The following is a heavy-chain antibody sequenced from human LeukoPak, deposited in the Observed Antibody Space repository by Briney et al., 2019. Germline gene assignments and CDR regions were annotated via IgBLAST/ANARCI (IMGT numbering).Heavy chain of an antibody. CDR3: ASMNSSGYSPLDY. D-gene: IGHD3-22*01. CDR2: IYTNGST. Sequence: SETLSRTCTVSGGSISSYYWSWIRQPAGKGLEWIGRIYTNGSTNYNPSLKSRVTMSVDTSKNQFSLKLSSVTAADTAVYYCASMNSSGYSPLDYWGQGTLVTVSS. J-gene: IGHJ4*02. V-gene: IGHV4-4*07. CDR1: GGSISSYY.